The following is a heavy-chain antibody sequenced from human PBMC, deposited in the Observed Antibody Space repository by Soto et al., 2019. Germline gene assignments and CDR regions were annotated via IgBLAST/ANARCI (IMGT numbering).Heavy chain of an antibody. CDR1: GFTLSGYT. V-gene: IGHV3-21*01. Sequence: EVQLVESGGGLVKPGGSLRLSCAASGFTLSGYTMTWVRQAPEKGLEWVASISDRTTYYADSVKGRFTISRDNAKNSVFLQMSILRAQDTAVYYCARDTSRSLDYWGQGTLVIVSS. CDR3: ARDTSRSLDY. J-gene: IGHJ4*02. D-gene: IGHD2-2*01. CDR2: ISDRTT.